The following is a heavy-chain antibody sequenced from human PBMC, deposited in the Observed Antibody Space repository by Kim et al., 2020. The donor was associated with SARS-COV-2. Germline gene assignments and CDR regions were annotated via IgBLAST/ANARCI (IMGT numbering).Heavy chain of an antibody. CDR3: AREPSVYGDYGTHDAFDI. V-gene: IGHV3-21*01. CDR2: ISISSTYI. Sequence: GGSLRLSCAASGFTFSSYSMNWVRQAPGKGLEWVSSISISSTYIYYADSLKGRFTISRDNAKNSLYLQMNSLRAEDTAVYYCAREPSVYGDYGTHDAFDIWGQGTMVTVSS. D-gene: IGHD4-17*01. J-gene: IGHJ3*02. CDR1: GFTFSSYS.